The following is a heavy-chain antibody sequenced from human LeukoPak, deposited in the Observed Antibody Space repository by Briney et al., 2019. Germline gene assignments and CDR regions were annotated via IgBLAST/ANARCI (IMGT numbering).Heavy chain of an antibody. Sequence: GGSLRLSCAASGFTFSSYWMSWVRQAPGKGLEGVANIKQDGSEKYYVDSVKGRFTISRDNAKNSLYLQMNSLRAEDTAVYYCARALGYCTNGVCYTWFDPWGQGTLVTVSA. J-gene: IGHJ5*02. CDR1: GFTFSSYW. D-gene: IGHD2-8*01. CDR2: IKQDGSEK. V-gene: IGHV3-7*01. CDR3: ARALGYCTNGVCYTWFDP.